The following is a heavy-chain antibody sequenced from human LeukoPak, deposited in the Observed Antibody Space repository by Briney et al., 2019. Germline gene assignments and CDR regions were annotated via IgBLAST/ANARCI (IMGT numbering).Heavy chain of an antibody. V-gene: IGHV3-43*01. CDR3: AKGKNTGSYLSHVDY. CDR2: ITWDGGST. D-gene: IGHD3-10*01. Sequence: GGSLRLSCAASGFTFDDYTMHWVRQAPGKGLEWVSLITWDGGSTYYADSVKGRFTISRDNSKNSLYLQMNSLRTEDTALYYCAKGKNTGSYLSHVDYWGQGTLVIVSS. CDR1: GFTFDDYT. J-gene: IGHJ4*02.